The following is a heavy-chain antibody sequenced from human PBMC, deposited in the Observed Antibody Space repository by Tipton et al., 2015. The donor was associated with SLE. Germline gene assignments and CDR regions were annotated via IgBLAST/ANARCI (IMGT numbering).Heavy chain of an antibody. CDR1: GYSISSGYY. Sequence: TLSLTCTVSGYSISSGYYWGWIRQPPGKGLEWIGSIYHSGSTYYNPSLKSRVTISVDTSKNQFSLKLSSVTAADTAVYYCASGKQQLVNDAFDIWGQGTMVTVSS. D-gene: IGHD6-13*01. J-gene: IGHJ3*02. CDR3: ASGKQQLVNDAFDI. V-gene: IGHV4-38-2*02. CDR2: IYHSGST.